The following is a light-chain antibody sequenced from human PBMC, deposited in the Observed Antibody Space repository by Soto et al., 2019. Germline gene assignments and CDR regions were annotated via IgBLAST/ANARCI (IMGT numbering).Light chain of an antibody. CDR1: SSNIGTND. CDR3: ASWDYSLSGVL. Sequence: QSVLTQPPSASGTPGQRVTISCSGSSSNIGTNDAFWYQQLPGTAPKLLIYRSNQRPSGVPDRFSGSKSGTSASLAISGLRSEDEADYYCASWDYSLSGVLFGGGTKLTV. CDR2: RSN. V-gene: IGLV1-47*01. J-gene: IGLJ2*01.